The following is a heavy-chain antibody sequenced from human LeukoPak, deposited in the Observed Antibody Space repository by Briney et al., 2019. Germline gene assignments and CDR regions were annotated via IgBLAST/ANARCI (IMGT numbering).Heavy chain of an antibody. CDR3: ARDVLDYYDSSGYYLSSYFDY. CDR1: GFTFSSYW. D-gene: IGHD3-22*01. CDR2: IKQDGSEK. Sequence: GGSLRLSCAASGFTFSSYWMSWVRQAPGKGLEWVANIKQDGSEKYYVDSVKGRFTISRDNAKNSLYLQMNSLRADDTAVYYCARDVLDYYDSSGYYLSSYFDYWGQGTLVTVSS. J-gene: IGHJ4*02. V-gene: IGHV3-7*01.